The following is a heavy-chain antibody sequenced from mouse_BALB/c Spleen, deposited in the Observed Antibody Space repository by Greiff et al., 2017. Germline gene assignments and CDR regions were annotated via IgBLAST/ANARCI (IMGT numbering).Heavy chain of an antibody. J-gene: IGHJ1*01. D-gene: IGHD1-2*01. Sequence: QVQLQQSGAELVRPGTSVKISCKASGYTFTNYWLGWVKQRPGHGLEWIGDIYPGGGYTNYNEKFKGKATLTADTSSSTAYMQLSSLTSEDSAVYFCARIGFYGYPLWYFDVWGAGTTVTVSS. CDR1: GYTFTNYW. CDR2: IYPGGGYT. CDR3: ARIGFYGYPLWYFDV. V-gene: IGHV1-63*02.